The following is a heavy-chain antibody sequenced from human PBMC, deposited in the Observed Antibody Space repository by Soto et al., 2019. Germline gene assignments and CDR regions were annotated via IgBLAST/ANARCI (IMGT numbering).Heavy chain of an antibody. V-gene: IGHV4-59*08. CDR2: IYYSGST. CDR1: GGTIRSYD. J-gene: IGHJ6*02. Sequence: PSETQSLTCTVSGGTIRSYDWSWIRQPPGKGLEWIGYIYYSGSTNYNPSLKSRVTISVDTSKNQFSLKLSSVTAADTAVYYCARLAYYDSSGYYVFNGMDVWGQGTTVTVSS. D-gene: IGHD3-22*01. CDR3: ARLAYYDSSGYYVFNGMDV.